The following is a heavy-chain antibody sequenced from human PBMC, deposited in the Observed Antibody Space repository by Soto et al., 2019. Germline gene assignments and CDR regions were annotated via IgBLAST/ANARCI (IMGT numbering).Heavy chain of an antibody. J-gene: IGHJ4*02. D-gene: IGHD6-19*01. CDR2: IYYSGST. CDR3: ARQSSGWYGNDY. Sequence: SETLSLTCTVSGGSISSYYWSWIRQPPGKGLEWIGYIYYSGSTYYTPSLKSRVTISVDTSKNQFSLKLSSVIAVDTAVYYCARQSSGWYGNDYWGQGTLVTVSS. V-gene: IGHV4-59*08. CDR1: GGSISSYY.